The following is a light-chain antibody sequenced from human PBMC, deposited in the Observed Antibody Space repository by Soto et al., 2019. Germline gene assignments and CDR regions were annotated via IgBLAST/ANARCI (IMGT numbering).Light chain of an antibody. V-gene: IGKV1-39*01. J-gene: IGKJ5*01. CDR2: AAS. Sequence: DIQMTQSPSSLSTSVGDRVTITCRASQSISTFLNWYQQKPGKAPKLLIYAASTLQSGVPSRFSGSGSGTDFTLTISSLQPDDFATYYCQQSDSIPITFGQGTRLEIK. CDR3: QQSDSIPIT. CDR1: QSISTF.